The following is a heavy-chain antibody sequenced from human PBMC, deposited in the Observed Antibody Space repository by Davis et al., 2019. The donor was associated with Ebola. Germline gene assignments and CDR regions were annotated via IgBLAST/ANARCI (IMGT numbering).Heavy chain of an antibody. Sequence: GESLTISCAASGFTFSSYGMHWVRQAPGKGLEWVAFIRYDGSNKYYADSVKGRFTISRDNSKNTLYLQMNSLRAEDTAVYYCAKDSFCSGGSCYSYFDYWGQGTLVTVSS. D-gene: IGHD2-15*01. J-gene: IGHJ4*02. CDR1: GFTFSSYG. V-gene: IGHV3-30*02. CDR3: AKDSFCSGGSCYSYFDY. CDR2: IRYDGSNK.